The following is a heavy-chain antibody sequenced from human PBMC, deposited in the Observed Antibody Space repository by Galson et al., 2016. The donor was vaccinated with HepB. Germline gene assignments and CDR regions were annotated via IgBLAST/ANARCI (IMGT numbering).Heavy chain of an antibody. D-gene: IGHD4-17*01. J-gene: IGHJ4*02. CDR2: ISGSGDSP. V-gene: IGHV3-23*01. CDR1: GFTFSTYG. CDR3: AKLGTTVLTPVTF. Sequence: SLRLSCAASGFTFSTYGVSWVRQAPGKGLEWVSGISGSGDSPKYTDSVKGRFIMSRDNSRDTLHLQMNGLQAEDTAVYYCAKLGTTVLTPVTFWGQGILVSVSS.